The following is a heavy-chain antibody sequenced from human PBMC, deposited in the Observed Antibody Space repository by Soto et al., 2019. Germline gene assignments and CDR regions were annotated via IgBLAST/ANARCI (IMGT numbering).Heavy chain of an antibody. V-gene: IGHV1-18*01. CDR2: ISTYSGDT. CDR1: GYTFFTYD. J-gene: IGHJ5*02. Sequence: QVHLVQSGVEVKTPGASVKVSCQASGYTFFTYDISWVRQAPGQGLVWMGWISTYSGDTKYAQKFQCRVPMTTDTSTPTAYLELRSLRSDVTAVYYCARNHGPTTSENWCDPWGQGTLVSVSS. CDR3: ARNHGPTTSENWCDP. D-gene: IGHD1-26*01.